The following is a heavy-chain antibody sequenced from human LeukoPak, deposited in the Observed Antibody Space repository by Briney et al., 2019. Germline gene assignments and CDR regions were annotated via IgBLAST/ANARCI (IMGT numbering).Heavy chain of an antibody. Sequence: GGSLRLSCAGSGFIFNNYAMHWVRQPPGKGLEWVSGISWNSGSIDYADSVKGRFTISRDNAKNSLYLQMNSLRAEDTAVYYCVRDLGGRSGHWGQGTLVTVSS. CDR2: ISWNSGSI. V-gene: IGHV3-9*01. CDR3: VRDLGGRSGH. J-gene: IGHJ4*02. CDR1: GFIFNNYA. D-gene: IGHD1-26*01.